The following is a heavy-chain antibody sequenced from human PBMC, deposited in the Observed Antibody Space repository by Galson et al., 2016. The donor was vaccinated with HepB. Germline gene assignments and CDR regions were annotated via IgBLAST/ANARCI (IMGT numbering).Heavy chain of an antibody. Sequence: SLRLSCAASGFTFSSSVMTWVRQAPGKGLEWVSTISGLGGNTYYGDSVKGRFTISRDNSKNTLYLQMNSLRAEDTAVYYCAKARPITMIVVLGEADFDYWGQGTLVTVPS. V-gene: IGHV3-23*01. D-gene: IGHD3-22*01. CDR1: GFTFSSSV. CDR3: AKARPITMIVVLGEADFDY. J-gene: IGHJ4*02. CDR2: ISGLGGNT.